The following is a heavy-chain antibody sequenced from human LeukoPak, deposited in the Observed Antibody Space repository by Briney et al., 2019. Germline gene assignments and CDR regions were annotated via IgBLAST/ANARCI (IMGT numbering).Heavy chain of an antibody. CDR1: GGSISSYY. D-gene: IGHD6-13*01. V-gene: IGHV4-59*01. CDR2: IYYSGST. J-gene: IGHJ4*02. CDR3: ARVRASSSWYRGEDY. Sequence: SETLSLTCTVSGGSISSYYWSWIRQPPGKGLEWIGYIYYSGSTNYNPSLKSRVTISVDTSKNQFSLKLSSVTAADTAVYYCARVRASSSWYRGEDYWGQGTLVTVSS.